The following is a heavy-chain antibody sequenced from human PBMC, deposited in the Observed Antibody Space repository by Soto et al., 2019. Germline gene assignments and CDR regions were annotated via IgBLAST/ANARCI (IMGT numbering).Heavy chain of an antibody. V-gene: IGHV4-4*07. CDR2: IYATGTT. D-gene: IGHD1-1*01. CDR3: VRDGTKTLRDWFDP. J-gene: IGHJ5*02. CDR1: GASISGFY. Sequence: NPSETLSLTCTVSGASISGFYWSWIRKSAGKGLEWIGRIYATGTTDYNPSLKSRVMMSVDTSKKQFSLTLRSVTAADTAVYYCVRDGTKTLRDWFDPWGQGISVTVSS.